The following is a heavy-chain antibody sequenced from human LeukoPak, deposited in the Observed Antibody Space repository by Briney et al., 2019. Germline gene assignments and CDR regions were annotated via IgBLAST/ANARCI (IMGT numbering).Heavy chain of an antibody. J-gene: IGHJ4*02. D-gene: IGHD3-3*01. V-gene: IGHV3-23*01. CDR2: ISDSAGST. CDR1: GFTFSNYA. Sequence: GGSLRLSCAASGFTFSNYAMSWVRQAPGKGLEWVSAISDSAGSTYYTDSAKGRFTISRDNSRNTLYLQMNNLRAEDTAVYYCAKESLDAVPIGYWGQGTLVTVSS. CDR3: AKESLDAVPIGY.